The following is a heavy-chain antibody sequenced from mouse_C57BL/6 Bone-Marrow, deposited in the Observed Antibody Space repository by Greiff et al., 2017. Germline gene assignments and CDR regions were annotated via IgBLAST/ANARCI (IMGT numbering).Heavy chain of an antibody. CDR1: GYTFTSYG. CDR3: ARLLRYFDY. D-gene: IGHD1-1*01. CDR2: IYPRSGNT. Sequence: QVQLQQSGAELARPGASVKLSCKASGYTFTSYGISWVKQRTGQGLAWIGGIYPRSGNTYYNEKFKGKATLTADKSSSTAYMELRSLTSEDSAVYFCARLLRYFDYWGQGTTLTVSS. J-gene: IGHJ2*01. V-gene: IGHV1-81*01.